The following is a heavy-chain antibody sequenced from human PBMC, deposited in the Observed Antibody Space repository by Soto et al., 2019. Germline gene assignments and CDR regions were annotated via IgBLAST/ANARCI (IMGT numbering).Heavy chain of an antibody. CDR3: ATRYSYVHF. V-gene: IGHV1-2*02. D-gene: IGHD5-18*01. Sequence: AAVKVSCKSSGCAFTGYYIHWVRQAPGQGLEWMGWINPNSGDTNYAQKFQGRVTMTRDTSFSTAYMELSSLRSDDTAVYYCATRYSYVHFWGQGTLVTVSS. CDR2: INPNSGDT. J-gene: IGHJ4*02. CDR1: GCAFTGYY.